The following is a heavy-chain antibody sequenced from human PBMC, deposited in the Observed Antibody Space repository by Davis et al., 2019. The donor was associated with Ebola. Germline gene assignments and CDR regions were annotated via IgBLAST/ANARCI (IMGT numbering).Heavy chain of an antibody. J-gene: IGHJ4*02. D-gene: IGHD1-14*01. V-gene: IGHV3-23*01. Sequence: GESLKIPCTDPVITLSSYAMTWVRQAPGKGLEWVSAISGSGGSTYYADSVKGRFTISRDNFDNTLYLQMNSLRAEDTAVYYCAKRGRHGPGTTDFDNWGQGTLVTVSS. CDR3: AKRGRHGPGTTDFDN. CDR1: VITLSSYA. CDR2: ISGSGGST.